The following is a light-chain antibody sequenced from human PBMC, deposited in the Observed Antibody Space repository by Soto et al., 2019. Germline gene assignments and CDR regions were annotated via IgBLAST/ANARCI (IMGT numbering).Light chain of an antibody. Sequence: EIVLTQSPGTLSLSPGDRATLSCRAIQSVSTTYLAWYQQKFGQAPRLLVYGASSRATGITDRFSGSGSGTDFTLTISRLEPEDFAVYYCQQYWSSSWTFGQGTKVEIK. V-gene: IGKV3-20*01. J-gene: IGKJ1*01. CDR2: GAS. CDR1: QSVSTTY. CDR3: QQYWSSSWT.